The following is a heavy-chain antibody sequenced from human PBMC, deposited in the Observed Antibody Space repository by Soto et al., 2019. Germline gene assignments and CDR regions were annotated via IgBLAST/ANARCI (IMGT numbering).Heavy chain of an antibody. D-gene: IGHD4-4*01. Sequence: SQTLSLTCTVSGGSISSGDYYWSWIRQPPGKGLEWIGYIYYSGSTYYNPSLKSRVTISVDTSKNQFSLKLSSVTAADTAVYYCARDWWGRSPGTTVTTDDAFDIWGQGTMVTVSS. J-gene: IGHJ3*02. CDR2: IYYSGST. V-gene: IGHV4-30-4*01. CDR3: ARDWWGRSPGTTVTTDDAFDI. CDR1: GGSISSGDYY.